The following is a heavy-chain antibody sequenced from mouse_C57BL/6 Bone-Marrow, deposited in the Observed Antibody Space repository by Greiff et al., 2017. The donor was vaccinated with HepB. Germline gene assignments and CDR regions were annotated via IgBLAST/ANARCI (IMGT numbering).Heavy chain of an antibody. CDR1: GYTFTSYT. D-gene: IGHD3-2*02. V-gene: IGHV1-4*01. Sequence: QVQLQQSGAELARPGASVKMSCKASGYTFTSYTMHWVKQRPGQGLEWIGYINPSSGYTKYNQKFKDKATLTADKSSSTAYMQLSSLTSEDSAVYYCARPAQGTSAMDYWGQGTSVTVSS. CDR2: INPSSGYT. J-gene: IGHJ4*01. CDR3: ARPAQGTSAMDY.